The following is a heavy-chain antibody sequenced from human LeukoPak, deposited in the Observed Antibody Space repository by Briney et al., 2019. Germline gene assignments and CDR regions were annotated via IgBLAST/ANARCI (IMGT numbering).Heavy chain of an antibody. CDR3: ARERDSSSWYDY. CDR1: GYTFTSYY. CDR2: IIPIFGTA. D-gene: IGHD6-13*01. Sequence: SVKVSCKASGYTFTSYYMHWVRQAPGQGLEWMGGIIPIFGTANYAQKFQGRVTITADKSTSTAYMELSSLRSEDTAVYYCARERDSSSWYDYWGQGTLVTVSS. V-gene: IGHV1-69*06. J-gene: IGHJ4*02.